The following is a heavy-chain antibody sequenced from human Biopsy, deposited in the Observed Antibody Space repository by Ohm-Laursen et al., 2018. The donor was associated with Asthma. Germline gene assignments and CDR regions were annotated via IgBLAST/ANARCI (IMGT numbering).Heavy chain of an antibody. Sequence: SLRLSCAASGFAVSRDHMFWVRQAPGKGLEWVSVIYSGGTSHTADSVRGRFTISRDYSKNTLYLQMHSLRAEDTAVYFCARGDSSNWSHYYFDYWGQGTLVTVSS. CDR3: ARGDSSNWSHYYFDY. CDR2: IYSGGTS. D-gene: IGHD3-22*01. J-gene: IGHJ4*02. CDR1: GFAVSRDH. V-gene: IGHV3-53*01.